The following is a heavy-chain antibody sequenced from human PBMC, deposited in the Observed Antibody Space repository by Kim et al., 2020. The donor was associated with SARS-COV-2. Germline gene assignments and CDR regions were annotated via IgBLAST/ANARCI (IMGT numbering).Heavy chain of an antibody. Sequence: GGSLRLSCAASGFTFSSYGMHWVRQAPGKGLEWVAVISYGGSNKFYADSVKGRFTISRDNSKNTLYLQMNSLRAEDTAVYYCAKEGLLAIFGVVIENPYYGMYVWGQGTTVTVSS. CDR2: ISYGGSNK. D-gene: IGHD3-3*01. J-gene: IGHJ6*02. CDR1: GFTFSSYG. V-gene: IGHV3-30*18. CDR3: AKEGLLAIFGVVIENPYYGMYV.